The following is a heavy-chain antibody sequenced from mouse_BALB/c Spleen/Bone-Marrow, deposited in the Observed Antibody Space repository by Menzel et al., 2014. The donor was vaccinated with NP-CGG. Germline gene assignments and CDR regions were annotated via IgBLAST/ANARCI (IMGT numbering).Heavy chain of an antibody. V-gene: IGHV14-1*02. CDR1: GFNIKDYY. Sequence: EVKLMESGAEIVRPGALVKLSCKASGFNIKDYYMQWVKQRPEQGLEWIGWIDPENGNTIYDPKFQGKASITADTSSNTAYLQPSSLTSEDTAVYYCARGDGYAMDYWGQGTSVTVSS. CDR2: IDPENGNT. J-gene: IGHJ4*01. CDR3: ARGDGYAMDY.